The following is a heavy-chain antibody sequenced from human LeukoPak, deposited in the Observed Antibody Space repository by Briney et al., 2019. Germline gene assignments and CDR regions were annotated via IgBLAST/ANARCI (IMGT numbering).Heavy chain of an antibody. J-gene: IGHJ4*02. CDR1: GFTFDDYA. CDR2: INWNGGST. CDR3: ARDRYYDSSGYYYPLGY. Sequence: GGSLRLSCAASGFTFDDYAMSWVRQAPGKGLEWVSGINWNGGSTGYADSVKGRFTISRVNAKNSLYLQMNSLRAEDTALYYCARDRYYDSSGYYYPLGYWGQGTLVTVSS. D-gene: IGHD3-22*01. V-gene: IGHV3-20*04.